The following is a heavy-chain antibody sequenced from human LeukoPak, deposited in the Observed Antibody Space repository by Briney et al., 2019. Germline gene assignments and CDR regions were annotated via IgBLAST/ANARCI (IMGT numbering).Heavy chain of an antibody. CDR3: ARDSNWGGPYYYYGMDV. Sequence: ASVKVSCKSSGYTFTSYGISWMRQAPGQGLEWMGWISPDKGNTNYAQKFQGRVTMTSDTSTSTAYMELSRLRSDDTAVYYCARDSNWGGPYYYYGMDVWGQGTTVTVSS. D-gene: IGHD7-27*01. V-gene: IGHV1-18*01. CDR1: GYTFTSYG. CDR2: ISPDKGNT. J-gene: IGHJ6*02.